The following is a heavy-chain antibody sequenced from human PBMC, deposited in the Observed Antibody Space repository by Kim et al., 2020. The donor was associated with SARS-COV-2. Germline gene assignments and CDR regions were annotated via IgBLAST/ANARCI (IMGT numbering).Heavy chain of an antibody. D-gene: IGHD3-10*01. CDR1: GFTFSSYS. CDR3: ARDGRHGINAFNI. J-gene: IGHJ3*02. Sequence: GGSLRLSCAASGFTFSSYSMNWVRQAPGKGLEWVSSISSSSSYIYYADSVKGRFTISRDNAKNSLYLQMNSLRAEDTAVYYCARDGRHGINAFNIWGQGRMVTVSS. V-gene: IGHV3-21*01. CDR2: ISSSSSYI.